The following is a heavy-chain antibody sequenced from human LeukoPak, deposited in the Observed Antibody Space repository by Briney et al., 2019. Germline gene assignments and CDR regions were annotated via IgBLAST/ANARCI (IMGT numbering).Heavy chain of an antibody. J-gene: IGHJ4*02. CDR2: ISSRGSTI. CDR1: GFTFSDYY. D-gene: IGHD3-10*01. CDR3: ARVGYYGSGNLPDY. V-gene: IGHV3-11*04. Sequence: GGSLRLSCAASGFTFSDYYMGWIRQAPGKGLEWVSSISSRGSTIYYADSVKGRFTISRDNAKNSLYLQMNSLRAEDTAVYYCARVGYYGSGNLPDYWGQGTLVTVSS.